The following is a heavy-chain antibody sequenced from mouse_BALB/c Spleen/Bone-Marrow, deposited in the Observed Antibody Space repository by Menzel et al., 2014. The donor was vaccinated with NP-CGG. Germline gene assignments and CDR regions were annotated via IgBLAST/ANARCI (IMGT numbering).Heavy chain of an antibody. CDR2: INSNGGST. Sequence: EVKLVESGGGLVQPGGSLRLSCAASGFTFSSYGMSWVRQTPDERLELVATINSNGGSTYYPDSVKGRFTISRDNAKNTLYLQMSSLKSEDTAMYYCARDSNDYWGQGTTLTVSS. CDR3: ARDSNDY. CDR1: GFTFSSYG. J-gene: IGHJ2*01. V-gene: IGHV5-6-3*01.